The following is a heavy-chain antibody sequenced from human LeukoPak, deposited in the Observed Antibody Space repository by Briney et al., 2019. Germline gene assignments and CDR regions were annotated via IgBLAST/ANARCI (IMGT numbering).Heavy chain of an antibody. CDR1: GGSXSSSNW. D-gene: IGHD4-23*01. Sequence: PSETLSLTCAVSGGSXSSSNWWSWVXQPPGXXLXXXGEIYHSGSTNYNPSLKSRVTISVDKSKNQFSLKLSSVTAAATAVYYCARPSLDYGGIDAFDFWGQGTLVTVSS. CDR2: IYHSGST. CDR3: ARPSLDYGGIDAFDF. J-gene: IGHJ3*01. V-gene: IGHV4-4*02.